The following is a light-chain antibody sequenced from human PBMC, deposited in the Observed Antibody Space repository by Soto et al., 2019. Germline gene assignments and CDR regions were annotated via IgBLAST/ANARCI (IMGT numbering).Light chain of an antibody. CDR2: GAS. CDR3: QQYGSSPWFT. CDR1: QSVSSSY. J-gene: IGKJ3*01. V-gene: IGKV3-20*01. Sequence: EIVLTQSPGTLSLSPGERATLSCRASQSVSSSYLAWYQQKPGQAPRLLIYGASSRATGIPDRFSGSGSGTDFTLTISRLEPEDFAVYYCQQYGSSPWFTFGPGTKVDIE.